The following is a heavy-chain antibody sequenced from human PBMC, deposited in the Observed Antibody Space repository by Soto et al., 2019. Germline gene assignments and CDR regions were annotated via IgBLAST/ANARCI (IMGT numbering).Heavy chain of an antibody. CDR3: AKAGYSHSMDV. J-gene: IGHJ6*03. D-gene: IGHD4-4*01. Sequence: EVQLVESGGGLVQPGRSLRLSCAASGFTFDDYAMHWVRQAPGKGLEWVSGISWNSGSIGYADSVKGRFTISRDNAKNSLYLQMDSLRAEDTALYYCAKAGYSHSMDVWGKGTTVTVFS. CDR1: GFTFDDYA. V-gene: IGHV3-9*01. CDR2: ISWNSGSI.